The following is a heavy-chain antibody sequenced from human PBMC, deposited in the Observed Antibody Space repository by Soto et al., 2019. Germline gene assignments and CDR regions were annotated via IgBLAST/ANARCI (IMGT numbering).Heavy chain of an antibody. D-gene: IGHD2-21*02. CDR2: IYYSGRT. V-gene: IGHV4-61*01. Sequence: QVQLQASGPGLVKPSETLSLTCTVSGGSVRGDSFYWTWIRQPPGKALEWIGYIYYSGRTNYSPSLTSRVTMSVVTSKNPASLKMTSVNAADTAVYYCARTPVVTIMFDPWGQGTLVTVAS. CDR3: ARTPVVTIMFDP. CDR1: GGSVRGDSFY. J-gene: IGHJ5*02.